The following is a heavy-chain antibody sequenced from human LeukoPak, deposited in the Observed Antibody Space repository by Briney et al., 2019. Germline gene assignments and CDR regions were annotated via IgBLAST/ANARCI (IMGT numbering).Heavy chain of an antibody. CDR3: ARSFGNYYDTSGYEDY. J-gene: IGHJ4*02. Sequence: SETLSLTCSVSDGSMKSYHWSWIRQPAGKGLEWIGRIYTSGSTDYNPSLKSRVTISVDTSKNQFSPKLSSVTAADTAVYYCARSFGNYYDTSGYEDYWGQGTLVTVSS. CDR2: IYTSGST. D-gene: IGHD3-22*01. V-gene: IGHV4-4*07. CDR1: DGSMKSYH.